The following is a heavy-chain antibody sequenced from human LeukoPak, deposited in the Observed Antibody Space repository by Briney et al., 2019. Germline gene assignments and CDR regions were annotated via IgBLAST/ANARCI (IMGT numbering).Heavy chain of an antibody. CDR2: IYPGDSDT. CDR3: ARHSGSYSYYYYMDV. J-gene: IGHJ6*03. D-gene: IGHD1-26*01. V-gene: IGHV5-51*01. CDR1: GYSFTSYW. Sequence: GESLKISCKGSGYSFTSYWIGWVRQMPGKGLEWMGIIYPGDSDTRYSPSFQGQVTISADKSISTAYLQWSSLKASDTAMYYCARHSGSYSYYYYMDVWGKGTTVTVS.